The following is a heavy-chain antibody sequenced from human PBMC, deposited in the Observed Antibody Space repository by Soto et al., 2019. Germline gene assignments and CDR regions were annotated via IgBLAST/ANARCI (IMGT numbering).Heavy chain of an antibody. D-gene: IGHD1-20*01. V-gene: IGHV4-31*03. J-gene: IGHJ6*03. Sequence: SETLSLTCTVSGGSISSGGYYWSWIRQHPGKGLEWIGYIYYSGSTYYNPSLKSRVTISVDTSKNQFSLKLSSVTAADTAVYYCARYKHVYYYHRYMDVWGKGPTV. CDR3: ARYKHVYYYHRYMDV. CDR2: IYYSGST. CDR1: GGSISSGGYY.